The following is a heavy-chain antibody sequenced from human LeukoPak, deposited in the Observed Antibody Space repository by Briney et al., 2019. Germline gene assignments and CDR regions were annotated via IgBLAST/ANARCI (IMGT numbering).Heavy chain of an antibody. CDR3: ARDYYDTSGYFYGSNY. Sequence: ASVKVSCKASGYTFTSFAITWVRQAPGQGLEWMGWISVYSGNTHYPQKLQGRVTMTTDTSTTTAYMELRSLRSDDTAVYYCARDYYDTSGYFYGSNYWGQGTLVTVSS. D-gene: IGHD3-22*01. CDR1: GYTFTSFA. V-gene: IGHV1-18*01. CDR2: ISVYSGNT. J-gene: IGHJ4*02.